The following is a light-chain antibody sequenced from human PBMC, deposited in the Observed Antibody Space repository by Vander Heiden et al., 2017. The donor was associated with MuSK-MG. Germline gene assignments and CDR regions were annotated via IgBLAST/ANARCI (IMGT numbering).Light chain of an antibody. Sequence: IQITHSPSSLSASIGDRVTITCRAGQSISNYLNWYQQKPGKAPKLLIYGASTLQSGVPSRFSGSGYETDFTLTISSLQPEDVATYYCQQNDRLPYTFGQGTKLEI. J-gene: IGKJ2*01. CDR2: GAS. V-gene: IGKV1-39*01. CDR1: QSISNY. CDR3: QQNDRLPYT.